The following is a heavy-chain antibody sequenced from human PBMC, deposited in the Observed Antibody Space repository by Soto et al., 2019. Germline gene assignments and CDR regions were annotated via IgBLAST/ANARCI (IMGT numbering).Heavy chain of an antibody. V-gene: IGHV4-59*01. CDR3: ARTAEGMYYYYGMDV. D-gene: IGHD3-10*01. CDR2: IYYSGST. CDR1: GGSISSYY. Sequence: SETLSLTCTVSGGSISSYYWSWIRQPPGKGLEWIGYIYYSGSTNYNPSLKSRVTISVDTSKNQFSLKLSSVTAADTAVYYCARTAEGMYYYYGMDVWGQGTTVTVSS. J-gene: IGHJ6*02.